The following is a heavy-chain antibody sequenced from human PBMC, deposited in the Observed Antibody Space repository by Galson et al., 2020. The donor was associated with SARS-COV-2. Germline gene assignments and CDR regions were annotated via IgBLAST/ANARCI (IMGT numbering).Heavy chain of an antibody. CDR1: GASISSGDYH. V-gene: IGHV4-30-4*01. D-gene: IGHD6-19*01. CDR3: AKEAASGWATDYFLH. CDR2: IYYTGSPYYNPSHEST. J-gene: IGHJ1*01. Sequence: SETLSLTCTVSGASISSGDYHWNWIRQPPGKGLEWIGDIYYTGSPYYNPSHESTYYNPSLESRFTISRDHSRNTLFLQMNSLRVDDTAVYYCAKEAASGWATDYFLHWGQGTLVTVSS.